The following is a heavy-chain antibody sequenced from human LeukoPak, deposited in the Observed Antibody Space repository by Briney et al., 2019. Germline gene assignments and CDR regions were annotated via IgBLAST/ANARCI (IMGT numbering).Heavy chain of an antibody. CDR2: IYYNGNT. J-gene: IGHJ4*02. Sequence: PSETLSLTCTVSGGSVSSDTYYWSWIRQPSGKGLEWIGYIYYNGNTNYNSSLKSRVTISVDTSKNQLSLELTSVTAADTAIYYCTRESGAFSPFGFWGQGTLVTVSS. CDR1: GGSVSSDTYY. D-gene: IGHD1-26*01. V-gene: IGHV4-61*01. CDR3: TRESGAFSPFGF.